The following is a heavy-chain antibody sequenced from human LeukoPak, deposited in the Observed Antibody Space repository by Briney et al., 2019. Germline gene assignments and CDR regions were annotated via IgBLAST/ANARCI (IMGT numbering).Heavy chain of an antibody. V-gene: IGHV4-34*01. CDR2: INHSGST. CDR3: AREEGIAAAGPQLDY. CDR1: GGSISSYY. J-gene: IGHJ4*02. Sequence: SETLSLTCTVSGGSISSYYWSWIRQPPGKGLEWIGEINHSGSTNYNPSLKSRVTVSVDTSKNQFSLKLSSVTAADTAVYYCAREEGIAAAGPQLDYWGQGTLVTVSS. D-gene: IGHD6-13*01.